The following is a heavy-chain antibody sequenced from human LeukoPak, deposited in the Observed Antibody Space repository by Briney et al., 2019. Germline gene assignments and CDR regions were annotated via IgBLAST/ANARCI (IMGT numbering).Heavy chain of an antibody. J-gene: IGHJ4*02. D-gene: IGHD2-21*02. V-gene: IGHV4-59*12. CDR2: IYFSGST. Sequence: SETLSLTCSVSGGSISSYYWSWIRQPPGKGLVWIGYIYFSGSTNYNPSLKSRVTMSVDTSKNQFSLKLSSVTAADTAVYYCARGGAYCGGDCYLDYWGQGTLVTVSS. CDR3: ARGGAYCGGDCYLDY. CDR1: GGSISSYY.